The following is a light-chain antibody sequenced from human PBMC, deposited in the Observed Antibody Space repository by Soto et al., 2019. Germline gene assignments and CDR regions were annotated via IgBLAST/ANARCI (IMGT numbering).Light chain of an antibody. CDR3: QNYDSSPYT. J-gene: IGKJ5*01. CDR2: GAS. V-gene: IGKV3-20*01. Sequence: ETVLTQSPGTLPLSPGETATLSCRASQSVASNSLAWYQQKPGQAPRLLVYGASGRATDIPDRFSGRGSGTDFTLTINRLEPEDFAVYYCQNYDSSPYTFGQGTRLEIK. CDR1: QSVASNS.